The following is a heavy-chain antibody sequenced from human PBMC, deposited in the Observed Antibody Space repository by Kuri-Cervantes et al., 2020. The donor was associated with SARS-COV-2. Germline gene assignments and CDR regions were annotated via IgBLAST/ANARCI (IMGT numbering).Heavy chain of an antibody. J-gene: IGHJ4*02. D-gene: IGHD3-16*01. CDR2: IIPIFGTA. CDR1: GGTFSSYA. CDR3: ARGLGDPFSGYFDY. V-gene: IGHV1-69*05. Sequence: SVKVSCKASGGTFSSYAISWVRQAPGQGLEWMGGIIPIFGTANYAQKFQGRVTITTDESTSTAYMELSSLRSEDTAVYYCARGLGDPFSGYFDYWGQGTLVTVSS.